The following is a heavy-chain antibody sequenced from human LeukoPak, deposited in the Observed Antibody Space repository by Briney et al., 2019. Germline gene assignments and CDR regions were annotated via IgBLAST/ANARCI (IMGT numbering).Heavy chain of an antibody. CDR3: ARVNGSYLPPYYYYYGMDV. CDR1: GYTFTSYY. Sequence: GASVKVSCKASGYTFTSYYMHWVRRAPGQGLEWMGIINPSGGSTSYAQKFQGRVTMTRDTSTSTVYMELSSLRSEDTAVYYCARVNGSYLPPYYYYYGMDVWGQGTTVTVSS. J-gene: IGHJ6*02. D-gene: IGHD1-26*01. V-gene: IGHV1-46*01. CDR2: INPSGGST.